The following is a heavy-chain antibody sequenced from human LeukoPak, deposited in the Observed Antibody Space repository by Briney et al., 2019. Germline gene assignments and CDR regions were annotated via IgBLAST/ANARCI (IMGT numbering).Heavy chain of an antibody. CDR1: GYSISSGYY. D-gene: IGHD3-16*01. CDR2: IHHSGST. J-gene: IGHJ4*02. CDR3: AREYGYVDY. V-gene: IGHV4-38-2*02. Sequence: SETLSLTCTVSGYSISSGYYWGWIRQPPGKGLEWIGSIHHSGSTNYNPSLKSRVTISVDTSKNQFSLKLSSVTAADTAVYYCAREYGYVDYWGQGTLVTVSS.